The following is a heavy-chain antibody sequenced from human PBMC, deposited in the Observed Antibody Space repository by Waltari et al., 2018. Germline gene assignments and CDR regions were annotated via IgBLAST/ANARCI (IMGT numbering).Heavy chain of an antibody. V-gene: IGHV4-39*01. CDR1: GGPISSSRYY. D-gene: IGHD5-12*01. Sequence: QLQLQESGPGLVKPSETLSLTCTVSGGPISSSRYYWGWIRQSPGKGLEWIGSIYYSGSTYYNPTLKSRVTISGDTSKNQFSLKLSSVTAADTAVYYCARHWKRSGYRFDPWGQGTLVTVSS. CDR3: ARHWKRSGYRFDP. J-gene: IGHJ5*02. CDR2: IYYSGST.